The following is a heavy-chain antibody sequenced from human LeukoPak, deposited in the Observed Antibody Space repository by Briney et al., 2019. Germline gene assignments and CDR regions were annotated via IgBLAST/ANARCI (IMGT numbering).Heavy chain of an antibody. D-gene: IGHD3-22*01. CDR2: MWYDGSNQ. Sequence: TGTSLRPSCEASGFTLSTYAVHWIRQAPGKGLQWVAAMWYDGSNQYYADSVKGRFTISRDNSKNTLYLQMSSLKVEDTAVYYCTRAPYYDRWYFDLWGRGALVTVSS. V-gene: IGHV3-30*04. CDR3: TRAPYYDRWYFDL. J-gene: IGHJ2*01. CDR1: GFTLSTYA.